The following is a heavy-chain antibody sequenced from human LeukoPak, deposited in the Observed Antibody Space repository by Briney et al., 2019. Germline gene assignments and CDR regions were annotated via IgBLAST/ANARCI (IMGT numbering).Heavy chain of an antibody. CDR1: GGSISSGPYY. CDR3: ARTLYSYGYNWFDP. V-gene: IGHV4-61*02. CDR2: ISTRGST. D-gene: IGHD5-18*01. Sequence: PSETLSLTCTVSGGSISSGPYYWNWIRQPAGKGLEWIGRISTRGSTNYNTSLKSRLTLSIDTSKNHFSLKRSSVTAADTAVYYCARTLYSYGYNWFDPWGQGTLVTVSS. J-gene: IGHJ5*02.